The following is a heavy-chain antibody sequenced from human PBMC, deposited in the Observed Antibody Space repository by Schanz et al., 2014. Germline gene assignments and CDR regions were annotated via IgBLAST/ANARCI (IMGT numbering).Heavy chain of an antibody. D-gene: IGHD1-26*01. CDR2: IKQDGSEK. Sequence: EVQLLESGGTVVQPGGSLRVSCAASGFVFRTFAMYWVRQAPGKGLEWVANIKQDGSEKYYVDSVKGRFTISRDNAKNTLYLQMNSLTDEDTAVYYCARGVRIDYWGQGTLXTVSS. CDR1: GFVFRTFA. CDR3: ARGVRIDY. V-gene: IGHV3-7*01. J-gene: IGHJ4*02.